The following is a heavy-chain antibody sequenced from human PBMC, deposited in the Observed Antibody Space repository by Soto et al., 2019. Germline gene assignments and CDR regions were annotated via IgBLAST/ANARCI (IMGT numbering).Heavy chain of an antibody. CDR2: MNPNSGNT. CDR1: GYNFNTFD. V-gene: IGHV1-8*02. J-gene: IGHJ4*02. CDR3: AGGNFRY. Sequence: GASVKVSCKASGYNFNTFDIYWVRQATGHGLEWMGWMNPNSGNTGYAQELRGRVTMTRXTXXTXXXMXLXXLTXDDTGVYYCAGGNFRYWGQGTLVTVSS.